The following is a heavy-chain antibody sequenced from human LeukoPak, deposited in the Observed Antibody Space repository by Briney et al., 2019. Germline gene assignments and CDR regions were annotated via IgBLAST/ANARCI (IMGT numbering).Heavy chain of an antibody. CDR3: ARGQVWIDY. CDR1: GGSISSSSYY. D-gene: IGHD2-21*01. V-gene: IGHV4-39*07. J-gene: IGHJ4*02. CDR2: IYYSGST. Sequence: PSETLSLTCTVSGGSISSSSYYWGWIRQPPGKGLEWIGSIYYSGSTYYNPSLKSRVTISVDTSKNQFSLKLSSVTAADTAVYYCARGQVWIDYWGQGTLVTVSS.